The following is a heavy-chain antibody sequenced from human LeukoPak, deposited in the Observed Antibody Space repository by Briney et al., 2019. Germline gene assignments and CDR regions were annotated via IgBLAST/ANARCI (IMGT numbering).Heavy chain of an antibody. J-gene: IGHJ4*02. Sequence: WASVKVSCKASGGTFSSYAISWVRQAPGQGLEWMGWISAYNGYTHYPQKLQGRVTMTTDTSTSTVYMELRSLRSDDTAVYYCARDGQRRTFDYWGQGTLITVSS. V-gene: IGHV1-18*01. CDR3: ARDGQRRTFDY. CDR1: GGTFSSYA. D-gene: IGHD6-25*01. CDR2: ISAYNGYT.